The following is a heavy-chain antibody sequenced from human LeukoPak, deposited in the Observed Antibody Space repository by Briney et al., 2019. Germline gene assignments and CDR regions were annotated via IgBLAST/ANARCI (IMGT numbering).Heavy chain of an antibody. D-gene: IGHD2-8*01. V-gene: IGHV3-23*01. CDR2: ISGSGGST. CDR1: GFTFSNYG. J-gene: IGHJ3*02. Sequence: GESLKISCAASGFTFSNYGMSWVRQAPGKGLEWVSAISGSGGSTYYADSVKGRFPISRDNSKNTLYLQMNSLRAEDTAVYYCAKDCTNGVCYALDIWGQGTMVTVSS. CDR3: AKDCTNGVCYALDI.